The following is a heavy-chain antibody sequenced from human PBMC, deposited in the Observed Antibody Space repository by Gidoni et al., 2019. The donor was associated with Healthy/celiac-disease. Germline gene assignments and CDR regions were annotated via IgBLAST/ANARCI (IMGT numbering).Heavy chain of an antibody. V-gene: IGHV3-30*18. CDR2: ISYDGSNK. CDR3: AKDLDGTASDVYYYYGMDV. D-gene: IGHD5-18*01. CDR1: GFTFSSYG. J-gene: IGHJ6*02. Sequence: QVQLVESGGGVVQPGRSLRLSCAASGFTFSSYGRPWVRQAPGKGLEWVAVISYDGSNKYYADAVKGRFTISRDNSKNTLYLQMNSLRAEDTAVYYCAKDLDGTASDVYYYYGMDVWGQGTTVTVSS.